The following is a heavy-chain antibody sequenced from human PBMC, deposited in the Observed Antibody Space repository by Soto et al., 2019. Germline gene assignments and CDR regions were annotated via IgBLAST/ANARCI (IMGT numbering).Heavy chain of an antibody. CDR1: GGSISSSS. CDR2: IRGFSPYT. V-gene: IGHV3-11*06. Sequence: LSLTCTVSGGSISSSSYYWGWIRQPPGKGLEWVSGIRGFSPYTFYAESVKGRFTISRDNAKNSLYLQMNSLRAEDTAVYYCARDRGYDAHDYYYNAMDVWGQGTTVTVSS. J-gene: IGHJ6*02. D-gene: IGHD2-15*01. CDR3: ARDRGYDAHDYYYNAMDV.